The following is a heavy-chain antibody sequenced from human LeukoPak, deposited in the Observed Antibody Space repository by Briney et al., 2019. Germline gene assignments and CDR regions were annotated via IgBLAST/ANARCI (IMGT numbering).Heavy chain of an antibody. J-gene: IGHJ6*02. CDR3: ARQSSSSWFPAHVGVYYYYGMDV. Sequence: SETLSLTCTVSGGSISSYYWSWIRQPPGKGLEWIGYIYYSGSTNYNPSLKSRVTISVDTSKNQFSLKLSSVTAADTAVYYCARQSSSSWFPAHVGVYYYYGMDVWGQGTTVTVSS. V-gene: IGHV4-59*08. CDR2: IYYSGST. CDR1: GGSISSYY. D-gene: IGHD6-13*01.